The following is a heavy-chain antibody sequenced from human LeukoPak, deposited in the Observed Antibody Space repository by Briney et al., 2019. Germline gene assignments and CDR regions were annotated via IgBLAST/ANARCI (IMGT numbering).Heavy chain of an antibody. J-gene: IGHJ4*02. CDR1: GASISSGTYY. Sequence: PSETLSLTCTVSGASISSGTYYWSWIRQPAGKGLEWIGLMYTSGSTNYNPSLKSRVTISVDTSKNQFSLKLSSVTAADTAMYYCARVTGYVIEDYFDYWGQGTLVTVSS. CDR3: ARVTGYVIEDYFDY. CDR2: MYTSGST. D-gene: IGHD3-22*01. V-gene: IGHV4-61*02.